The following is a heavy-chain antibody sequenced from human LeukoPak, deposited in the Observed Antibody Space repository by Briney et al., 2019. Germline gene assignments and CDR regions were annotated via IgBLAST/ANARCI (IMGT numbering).Heavy chain of an antibody. D-gene: IGHD1-14*01. CDR1: GFTFNNYA. CDR2: IWYDGSNK. V-gene: IGHV3-33*01. Sequence: GRSLRLSCAASGFTFNNYAMPWVRQAPGKGLEWVTPIWYDGSNKYHGVSVKGRFTISRGNSKSTLYLQMNSVRAEDTAVYYCARDKGNHPYNWFDPWGQGTLVTVSS. J-gene: IGHJ5*02. CDR3: ARDKGNHPYNWFDP.